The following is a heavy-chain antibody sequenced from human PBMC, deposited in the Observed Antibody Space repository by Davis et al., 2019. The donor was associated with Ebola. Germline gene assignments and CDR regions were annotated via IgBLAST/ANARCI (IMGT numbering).Heavy chain of an antibody. CDR3: ARGGDCSGGSCYYYYYYGMDV. D-gene: IGHD2-15*01. Sequence: MPSETLSLTCAVSGGSISSSNWWSWVRQPPGKGLEWIGEIYHSGSTNYNPSLKSRVTISVDKSKNQFSLKLSSVTAADTAVYYCARGGDCSGGSCYYYYYYGMDVWGQGTTVTVSS. V-gene: IGHV4-4*02. CDR1: GGSISSSNW. CDR2: IYHSGST. J-gene: IGHJ6*02.